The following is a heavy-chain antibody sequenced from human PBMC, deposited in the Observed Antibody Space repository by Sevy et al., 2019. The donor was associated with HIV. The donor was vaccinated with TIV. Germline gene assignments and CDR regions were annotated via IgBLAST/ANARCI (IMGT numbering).Heavy chain of an antibody. CDR3: TRGSGIDYYEKGMDL. Sequence: GGSLRLSCAASGSSFESFAMNWVRQAPGKGLEWVAYISKSSSYIYYADSVKGRFTISRDNAKNSLFLQMNSLGAEDTALYCCTRGSGIDYYEKGMDLWGQGTTVTVSS. CDR2: ISKSSSYI. D-gene: IGHD3-10*01. J-gene: IGHJ6*02. V-gene: IGHV3-21*04. CDR1: GSSFESFA.